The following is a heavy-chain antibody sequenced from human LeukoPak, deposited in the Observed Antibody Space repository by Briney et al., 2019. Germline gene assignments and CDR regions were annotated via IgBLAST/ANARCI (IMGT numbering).Heavy chain of an antibody. D-gene: IGHD4-17*01. CDR1: GFTFSSYW. J-gene: IGHJ4*02. CDR3: ARSRDGAYESHDY. Sequence: PGGSLRLSCAASGFTFSSYWMSWVRQAPGKGLEWVANIKQDGSEKYYVDSVKGRFTISRDNAKNSLYLQMNSLRAEDTAVYYCARSRDGAYESHDYWGQGTLVTVSS. CDR2: IKQDGSEK. V-gene: IGHV3-7*01.